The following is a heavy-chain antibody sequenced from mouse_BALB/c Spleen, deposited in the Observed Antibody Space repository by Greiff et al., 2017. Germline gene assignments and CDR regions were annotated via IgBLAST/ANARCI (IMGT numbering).Heavy chain of an antibody. Sequence: EVQLVESGGGLVKPGGSLKLSFAASGFTFSSYAMSWVRQTPEKRLEWVASISSGGSTYYPDSVKGRFTISRDNARNILYLQMSSLRSEDTAMYYCARGYGSSYFDYWSQGTTLTVSS. D-gene: IGHD1-1*01. CDR1: GFTFSSYA. V-gene: IGHV5-6-5*01. CDR2: ISSGGST. CDR3: ARGYGSSYFDY. J-gene: IGHJ2*01.